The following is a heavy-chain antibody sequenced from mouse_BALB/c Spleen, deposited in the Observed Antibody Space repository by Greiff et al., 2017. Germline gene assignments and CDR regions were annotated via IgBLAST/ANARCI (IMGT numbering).Heavy chain of an antibody. CDR2: ISDGGSYT. D-gene: IGHD1-1*01. CDR1: VFTFSDYY. V-gene: IGHV5-4*02. Sequence: EVMLVESGGGLVKPGGSLKLSCAASVFTFSDYYMYWVRQTPEKRLEWVATISDGGSYTYYPDSVKGRFTISRDNAKNNLYLQMSSLKSEDTAMYYCARGDYGSSPYFDYWGQGTTLTVSS. CDR3: ARGDYGSSPYFDY. J-gene: IGHJ2*01.